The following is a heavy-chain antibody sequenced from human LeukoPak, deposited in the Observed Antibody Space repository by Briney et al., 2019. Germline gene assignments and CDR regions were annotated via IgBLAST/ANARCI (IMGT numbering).Heavy chain of an antibody. CDR3: ARDRAVRWTGSLNL. Sequence: GGSLRLSCAASGFTFNTYWMSWVRQAPGKGLEYLANIKPDGREKYYVDSVKGRFTISRDNAKNSLYLQISSLRAEDTAVYYCARDRAVRWTGSLNLWGQGTMVTVSS. CDR1: GFTFNTYW. CDR2: IKPDGREK. V-gene: IGHV3-7*01. J-gene: IGHJ3*01. D-gene: IGHD3/OR15-3a*01.